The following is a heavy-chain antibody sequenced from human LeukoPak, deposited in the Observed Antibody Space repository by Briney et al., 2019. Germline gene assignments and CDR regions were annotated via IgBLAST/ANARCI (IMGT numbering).Heavy chain of an antibody. V-gene: IGHV1-18*01. J-gene: IGHJ6*02. CDR3: ARTPGMVVVKTFYCMDV. CDR1: GYTFTSDG. CDR2: IGTYKGNT. Sequence: ASVKVSCKTSGYTFTSDGISWVRQAPGQGLEWMGWIGTYKGNTNYAQMFQGRVTMTTDTSTSTAYMELKNLRSDDTAVYYCARTPGMVVVKTFYCMDVWGQGTTVTVSS. D-gene: IGHD3-22*01.